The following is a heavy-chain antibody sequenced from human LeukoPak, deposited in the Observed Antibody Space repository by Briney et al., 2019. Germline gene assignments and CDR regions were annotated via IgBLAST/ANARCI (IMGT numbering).Heavy chain of an antibody. CDR2: TYHGEST. Sequence: SETLSLACTVSGYSISNGYYWGWIRQPPGKGLEWIGSTYHGESTYYNPSLKSRVTISVDTSKNQFSLKVTSVTAADTAVYYCATYSSSRIEAFDIWGQGTMVTVSS. CDR3: ATYSSSRIEAFDI. CDR1: GYSISNGYY. D-gene: IGHD6-13*01. V-gene: IGHV4-38-2*02. J-gene: IGHJ3*02.